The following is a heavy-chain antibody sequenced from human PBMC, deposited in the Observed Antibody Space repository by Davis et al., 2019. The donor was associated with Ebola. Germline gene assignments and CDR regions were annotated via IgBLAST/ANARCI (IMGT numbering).Heavy chain of an antibody. Sequence: GESLKISCKGSGYSFTSYSIGWVRQMPGKGLEWMGRIDPSDSYTNYSPSFLGHVTISADKSISTAYLQWSSLTASDTAMYYCARGTDGYNPGGYFDSWGQGTLVTVSS. J-gene: IGHJ4*02. D-gene: IGHD5-24*01. CDR2: IDPSDSYT. CDR3: ARGTDGYNPGGYFDS. V-gene: IGHV5-10-1*01. CDR1: GYSFTSYS.